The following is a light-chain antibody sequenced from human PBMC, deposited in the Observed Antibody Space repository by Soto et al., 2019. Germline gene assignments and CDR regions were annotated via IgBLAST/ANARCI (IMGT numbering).Light chain of an antibody. Sequence: QPVLTQPPSVSGAPGQRVTLSCTGNTSNLGAGYDVHWYQQLPGAAPKLVIFGNRNRPSGVPERFSGSKSGTSASLAITGLQAEDEADYYCQDYDYILTASVFGGGTKLTVL. CDR3: QDYDYILTASV. CDR2: GNR. CDR1: TSNLGAGYD. J-gene: IGLJ3*02. V-gene: IGLV1-40*01.